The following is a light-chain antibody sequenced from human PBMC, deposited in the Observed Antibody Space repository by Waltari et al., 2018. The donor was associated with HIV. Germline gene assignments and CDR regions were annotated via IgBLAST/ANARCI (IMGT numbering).Light chain of an antibody. CDR1: QSVSGAY. V-gene: IGKV3-20*01. J-gene: IGKJ2*01. Sequence: IVLTQSPDTLSFSPGERATLSCRASQSVSGAYLAWYQQKPGQAPRLLIYGASSRATGIPDRFSGSGSGTDFTLSISRLEPEDFAVYFCQQYGSSPKTFGQGTKVEIK. CDR2: GAS. CDR3: QQYGSSPKT.